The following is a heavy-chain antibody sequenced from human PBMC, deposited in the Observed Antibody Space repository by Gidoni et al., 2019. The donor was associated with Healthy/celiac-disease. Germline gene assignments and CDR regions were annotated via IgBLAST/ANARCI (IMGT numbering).Heavy chain of an antibody. Sequence: EVQLVESGGGLVQPGGSLKLSCAASGFTFSGSAMHWVRQASGKGLEWVGRIRSKANSYATAYAASVKGRFTISRDDSKNTAYLQMNSLKTEDTAVYYCTRLGTVTNDYWGQGTLVTVSS. CDR3: TRLGTVTNDY. CDR1: GFTFSGSA. CDR2: IRSKANSYAT. J-gene: IGHJ4*02. V-gene: IGHV3-73*02. D-gene: IGHD4-4*01.